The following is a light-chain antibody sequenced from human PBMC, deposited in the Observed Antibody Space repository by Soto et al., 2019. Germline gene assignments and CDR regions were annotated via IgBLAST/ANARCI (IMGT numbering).Light chain of an antibody. Sequence: DIQMTQSPSSLSASVGDRVTITCRASQSISSYLNWYQQKPGKAPKLLIFGTTSLQSGVPSRFSGSGSGTDFTLTISSLRPEDFATYYCQQSYSTPPLTFGGGTKVDIK. CDR3: QQSYSTPPLT. J-gene: IGKJ4*01. V-gene: IGKV1-39*01. CDR2: GTT. CDR1: QSISSY.